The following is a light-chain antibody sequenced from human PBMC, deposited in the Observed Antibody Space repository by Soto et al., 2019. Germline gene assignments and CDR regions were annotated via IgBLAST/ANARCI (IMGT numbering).Light chain of an antibody. CDR3: AAWDDSLNGHV. CDR1: NSNIGSNT. V-gene: IGLV1-44*01. Sequence: QSVLTQPPSASGTPGQRVSISCSGSNSNIGSNTVNWYQHLPGTAPKLLIYSDNQRPSGVPDRFSGSKSGTSASLAISGLQSEDEADYYCAAWDDSLNGHVFGTGTQLTVL. CDR2: SDN. J-gene: IGLJ1*01.